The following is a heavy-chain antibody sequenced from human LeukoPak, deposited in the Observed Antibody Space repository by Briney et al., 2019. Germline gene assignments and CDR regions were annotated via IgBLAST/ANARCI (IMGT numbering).Heavy chain of an antibody. CDR3: ARARLGTYFDY. Sequence: PGGSLRLSCAASGFTFSSYAMSWVRQAPGKGLVWVSRINSDGSSTSYADSVKGRFTISRDNAKNTLYLQMNSLRAEDTAVYYCARARLGTYFDYWGQGTLVTVSS. J-gene: IGHJ4*02. CDR2: INSDGSST. CDR1: GFTFSSYA. V-gene: IGHV3-74*01. D-gene: IGHD6-19*01.